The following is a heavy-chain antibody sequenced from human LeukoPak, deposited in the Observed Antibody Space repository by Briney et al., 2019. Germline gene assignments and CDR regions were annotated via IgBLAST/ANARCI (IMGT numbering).Heavy chain of an antibody. J-gene: IGHJ6*03. V-gene: IGHV1-69*05. CDR2: IIPIFGTA. CDR3: ARSYYDSSGYYYDYYYMDV. D-gene: IGHD3-22*01. Sequence: SVKVSCKASGYTFTSYGISWVRQAPGQGLEWMGGIIPIFGTANYAQKFQGRVTITTDESTSTAYMELSSLRSEDTAVYYCARSYYDSSGYYYDYYYMDVWGKGTTVTVSS. CDR1: GYTFTSYG.